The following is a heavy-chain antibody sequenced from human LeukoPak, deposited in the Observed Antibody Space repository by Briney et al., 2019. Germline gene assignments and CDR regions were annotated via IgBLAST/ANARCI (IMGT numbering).Heavy chain of an antibody. V-gene: IGHV4-61*02. D-gene: IGHD2-15*01. J-gene: IGHJ5*02. CDR1: GVSISSGSYY. CDR2: IYTSGST. Sequence: PSETLSLTCTVSGVSISSGSYYWSWIRQPAGKGLEWIGRIYTSGSTNYNPSLKSRVTISVDTSKNQFSLKLSSVTAADTAVYYCARSGLYCSGGSCRNWFDPWGQGTLVTVSS. CDR3: ARSGLYCSGGSCRNWFDP.